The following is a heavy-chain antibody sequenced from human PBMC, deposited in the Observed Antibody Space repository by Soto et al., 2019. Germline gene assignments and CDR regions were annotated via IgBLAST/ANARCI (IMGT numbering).Heavy chain of an antibody. Sequence: EVQLVESGGGLVQPGGSLRLSCAASGFTFSSYNMNWVRQAPGKGLEWVSYISTSSSTIYYADSVKGRFTISRDNAKNSLYLQMNSLRDDDTAVYYCASQPQVPAAHLYAMDVWGQGTTVTVSS. CDR1: GFTFSSYN. V-gene: IGHV3-48*02. J-gene: IGHJ6*02. CDR2: ISTSSSTI. CDR3: ASQPQVPAAHLYAMDV. D-gene: IGHD2-2*01.